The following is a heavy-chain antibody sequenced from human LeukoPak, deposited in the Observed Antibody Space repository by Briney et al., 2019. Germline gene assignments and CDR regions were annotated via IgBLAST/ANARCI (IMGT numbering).Heavy chain of an antibody. CDR1: GYTFTSYG. CDR3: ARDRVPAAMEEWCDAFDI. Sequence: ASVKVSCKASGYTFTSYGISWERQAPGQGLEWMGWISAYNGNTNYAQKLQGRVTMTTDTSTSTAYMELRSLRSDDTAVYFCARDRVPAAMEEWCDAFDIWGQGTMVTVSS. CDR2: ISAYNGNT. D-gene: IGHD2-2*01. J-gene: IGHJ3*02. V-gene: IGHV1-18*01.